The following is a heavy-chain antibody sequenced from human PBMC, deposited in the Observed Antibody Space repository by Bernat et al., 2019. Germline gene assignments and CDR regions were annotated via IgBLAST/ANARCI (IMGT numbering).Heavy chain of an antibody. V-gene: IGHV4-38-2*02. CDR3: ARDQGSSWYKKYNWFDP. CDR1: GYSISSGYY. Sequence: QVQLQESGPGLVKPSETLSLTCAVSGYSISSGYYWGWIRQPPGKGLEWIGSIYHSGSTYYNPSPKSRVTISVDTSKNQFSLKLSSVTAADTAVYYCARDQGSSWYKKYNWFDPWGQGTLVTVSS. J-gene: IGHJ5*02. D-gene: IGHD6-13*01. CDR2: IYHSGST.